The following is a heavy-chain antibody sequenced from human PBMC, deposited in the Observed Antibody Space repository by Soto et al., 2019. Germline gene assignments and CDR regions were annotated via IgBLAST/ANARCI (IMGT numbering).Heavy chain of an antibody. CDR1: GVTFKDYG. CDR2: ISYDGKQT. J-gene: IGHJ4*02. CDR3: ATYHDDEWESYRHRY. Sequence: PGGSLRLSCGAPGVTFKDYGMHWVRQAPGKGLEWVAVISYDGKQTYYADSVKGRFTISRDNAANSLFLHMNSLGAEDTAVYYCATYHDDEWESYRHRYWGQGTLVTVSS. V-gene: IGHV3-30*03. D-gene: IGHD3-16*02.